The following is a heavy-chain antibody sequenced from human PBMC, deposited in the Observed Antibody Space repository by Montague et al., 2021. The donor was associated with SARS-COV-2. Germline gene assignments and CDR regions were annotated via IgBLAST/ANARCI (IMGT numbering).Heavy chain of an antibody. CDR2: IFYTGSA. V-gene: IGHV4-59*12. CDR3: ARAPDYDILTGDLTEGFDF. CDR1: GGSLNNYY. D-gene: IGHD3-9*01. Sequence: SETLSLTCDVSGGSLNNYYWSWIRQPPGKGLGWIGHIFYTGSAYYNPSLKSRVSLSVDTSKNHFSLRLSSVTAADTAVYFCARAPDYDILTGDLTEGFDFWGQGTLVTVSS. J-gene: IGHJ4*02.